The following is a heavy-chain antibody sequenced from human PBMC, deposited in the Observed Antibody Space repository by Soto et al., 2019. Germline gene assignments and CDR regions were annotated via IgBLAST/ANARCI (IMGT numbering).Heavy chain of an antibody. CDR1: VFTSSG. CDR3: AREGILGLFDAYDL. J-gene: IGHJ3*01. CDR2: ISTHNGNT. Sequence: ASVKVSCKASVFTSSGISWVRQAPGQRLEWMGWISTHNGNTIYAQKFQGRVIMTMDTSTTTVYMELRSLRPDDTAVYLCAREGILGLFDAYDLWGQGTMVTV. D-gene: IGHD3-3*01. V-gene: IGHV1-18*04.